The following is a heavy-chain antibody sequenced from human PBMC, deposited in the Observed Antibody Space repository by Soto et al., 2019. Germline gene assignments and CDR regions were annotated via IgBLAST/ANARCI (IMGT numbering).Heavy chain of an antibody. CDR3: ARPGYCSGGSRSYNYYIHY. D-gene: IGHD2-15*01. J-gene: IGHJ4*02. V-gene: IGHV5-10-1*01. CDR1: GYSFTSYW. CDR2: IDPSDSYT. Sequence: GESLKISCKGSGYSFTSYWISWVRQMPGKGLEWMGRIDPSDSYTNYSPSFQGHVTISADKSISTAYLQWSSLKASDTAMYYCARPGYCSGGSRSYNYYIHYSGQATLVTVSS.